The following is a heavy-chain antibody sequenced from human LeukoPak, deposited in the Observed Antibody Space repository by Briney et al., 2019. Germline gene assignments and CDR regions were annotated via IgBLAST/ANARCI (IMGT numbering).Heavy chain of an antibody. CDR2: IIPIFGTA. D-gene: IGHD5-12*01. J-gene: IGHJ5*02. CDR1: GGTFSSYA. CDR3: ASTAYSGYVLNWFDP. Sequence: GASVKVSCKASGGTFSSYAISWVRQAPGQGLEWMGGIIPIFGTANYAQKFQGRVTITADKSTSTAYMELSSLRSEDTAVYYCASTAYSGYVLNWFDPWGQGTLVTVSS. V-gene: IGHV1-69*06.